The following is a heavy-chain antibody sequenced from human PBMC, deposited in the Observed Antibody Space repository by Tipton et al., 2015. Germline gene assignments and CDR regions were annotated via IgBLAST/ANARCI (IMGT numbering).Heavy chain of an antibody. CDR2: ISGSGDST. CDR1: GFTFSSYA. J-gene: IGHJ6*02. Sequence: GSLRLSCAASGFTFSSYAMSWVRQAPGKGLEWVSTISGSGDSTFYADSVKGRFAISRDNSKNTLYLQVNSLRAEDTAVYYCAKGDNVFRYGRRMDVWGQGTTVTVSS. CDR3: AKGDNVFRYGRRMDV. D-gene: IGHD1-14*01. V-gene: IGHV3-23*01.